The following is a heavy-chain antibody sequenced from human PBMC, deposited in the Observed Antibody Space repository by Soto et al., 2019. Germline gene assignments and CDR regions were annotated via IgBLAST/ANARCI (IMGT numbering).Heavy chain of an antibody. J-gene: IGHJ4*02. CDR1: GGAFSTYG. V-gene: IGHV1-69*06. CDR2: IVPIFGTT. Sequence: QVQVVQSGTEVKKPGSSVKVSCKISGGAFSTYGIHWVRQAPGQGLEWVGGIVPIFGTTRNAQKFQGRVTFSADKSASTAYMDLTSLPSEDTAIYFCGRVSLYGDVGYYDFWGRGTLIAVSS. D-gene: IGHD4-17*01. CDR3: GRVSLYGDVGYYDF.